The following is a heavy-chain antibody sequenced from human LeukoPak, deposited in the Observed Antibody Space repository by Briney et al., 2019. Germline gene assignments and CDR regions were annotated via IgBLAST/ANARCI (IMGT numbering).Heavy chain of an antibody. J-gene: IGHJ4*02. V-gene: IGHV4-59*01. D-gene: IGHD2-2*02. CDR2: TYYRGST. CDR1: GRLISRYY. CDR3: ASGGPLLYPDY. Sequence: SETMSLTWIVSGRLISRYYCSWIRQLEGNLMEWNGSTYYRGSTTFNSSPRGRATISVDTSKNQFSLKLSSVTAADTAVYYCASGGPLLYPDYWGQGTLVTVSS.